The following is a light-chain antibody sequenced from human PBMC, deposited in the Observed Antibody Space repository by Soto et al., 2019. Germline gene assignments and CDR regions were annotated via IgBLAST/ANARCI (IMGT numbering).Light chain of an antibody. Sequence: VMTQSPATLSVSPGERATLPCRASQNVGCSVAWYQQKPGQAPRLFISDASSRPTGIPDRLSGSGSGTEFTLTISRLQSQDFAVYYCQKYYKWPRTCGGGTKVDIK. CDR2: DAS. CDR1: QNVGCS. CDR3: QKYYKWPRT. J-gene: IGKJ4*02. V-gene: IGKV3D-15*01.